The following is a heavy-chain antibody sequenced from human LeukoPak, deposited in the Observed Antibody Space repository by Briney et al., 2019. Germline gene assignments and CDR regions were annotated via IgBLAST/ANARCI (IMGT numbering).Heavy chain of an antibody. CDR2: IKQDGSEK. J-gene: IGHJ4*02. D-gene: IGHD6-13*01. V-gene: IGHV3-7*01. CDR1: GFTFSSYW. CDR3: ARDTYSSTWYFGYFDY. Sequence: GGSLRLSCAASGFTFSSYWMSWVRQAPGKRLEWVANIKQDGSEKNYVDSVKGRFTISRDNAQNSLYLQVNSLRAEDTAVYYCARDTYSSTWYFGYFDYWGQGTLVTVSS.